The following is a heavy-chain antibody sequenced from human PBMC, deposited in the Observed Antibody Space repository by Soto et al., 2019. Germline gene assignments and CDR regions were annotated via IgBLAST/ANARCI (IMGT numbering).Heavy chain of an antibody. CDR3: ARGGLGPAEYFQD. D-gene: IGHD7-27*01. V-gene: IGHV4-34*01. J-gene: IGHJ1*01. CDR2: INHSGST. CDR1: GGSFSGYY. Sequence: SETLSLTCAVYGGSFSGYYWSWIRQPPGKGLEWIGEINHSGSTNYNPSLKSRVTISVDTSKNQFSLKLSSVTAADTAVYYCARGGLGPAEYFQDWGQGTLVTVSS.